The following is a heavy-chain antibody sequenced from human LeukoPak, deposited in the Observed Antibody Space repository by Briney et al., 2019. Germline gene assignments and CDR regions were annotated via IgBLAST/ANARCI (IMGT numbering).Heavy chain of an antibody. V-gene: IGHV3-30-3*01. CDR1: GFTFSSYA. D-gene: IGHD6-19*01. CDR2: ISYDGSNK. J-gene: IGHJ3*02. Sequence: PGRSLRLSCAASGFTFSSYAMHWVRQAPGKGLEWVAVISYDGSNKYYADSVKGRFTISRDNSKNTLYLQMNSLRAEDTAVYYSLREAGSSGDAFDIWGQGTMVTVSS. CDR3: LREAGSSGDAFDI.